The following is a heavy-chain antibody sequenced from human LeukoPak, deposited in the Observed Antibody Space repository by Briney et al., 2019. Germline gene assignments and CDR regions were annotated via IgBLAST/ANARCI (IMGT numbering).Heavy chain of an antibody. D-gene: IGHD3-10*01. Sequence: SETLSLTCTVSGGSFSSYYWGWIRQPPGKGLEWIGSTYYSGSTYYNPSLKSRVTISVDTSKNQFSLKLSSVTAADTAVYYCARLVDDYYGSGSYRGGRFDPWGQGTLVTVSS. CDR3: ARLVDDYYGSGSYRGGRFDP. CDR2: TYYSGST. CDR1: GGSFSSYY. J-gene: IGHJ5*02. V-gene: IGHV4-39*01.